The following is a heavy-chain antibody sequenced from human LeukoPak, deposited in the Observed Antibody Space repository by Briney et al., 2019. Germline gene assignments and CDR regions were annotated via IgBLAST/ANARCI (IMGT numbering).Heavy chain of an antibody. V-gene: IGHV5-51*01. Sequence: GAPLKISCKGSGYRFTSYWIGWVRPMPGKGLEWMGIIYPGDSDTRYSPSFQGQVTISADKSISTAYLQWSSLKASDTAMYYCARRGEAMVSGPADYWGQGTLVTVSS. CDR1: GYRFTSYW. CDR3: ARRGEAMVSGPADY. D-gene: IGHD5-18*01. J-gene: IGHJ4*02. CDR2: IYPGDSDT.